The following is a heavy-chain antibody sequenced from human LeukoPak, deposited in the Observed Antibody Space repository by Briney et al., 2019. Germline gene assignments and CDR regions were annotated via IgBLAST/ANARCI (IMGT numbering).Heavy chain of an antibody. CDR1: GFTFDDYA. V-gene: IGHV3-9*01. Sequence: SGGSLRLSCAASGFTFDDYAMHWVRHAPGKGLEWVSGISWNSGSIGYADSVKGRFTISRDNAKNSLYLQMNSLRAEDTALYYRAKSRYFDWPNHGGDAFDIWGQGTMVTVSS. J-gene: IGHJ3*02. D-gene: IGHD3-9*01. CDR2: ISWNSGSI. CDR3: AKSRYFDWPNHGGDAFDI.